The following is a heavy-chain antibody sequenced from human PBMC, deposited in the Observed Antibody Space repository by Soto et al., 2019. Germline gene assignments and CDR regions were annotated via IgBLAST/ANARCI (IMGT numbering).Heavy chain of an antibody. D-gene: IGHD6-13*01. Sequence: GASVKVSCKASGYTFSDYYMHWVRQAPGQGLEWMGWINANSGGTTYAQKFQGRVTMTRDTSISTAYMSLQMNNLRPEDTALYYCARSSVHIAAAGRLDLWGPGTLVTVSS. J-gene: IGHJ5*02. CDR3: ARSSVHIAAAGRLDL. CDR1: GYTFSDYY. CDR2: INANSGGT. V-gene: IGHV1-2*02.